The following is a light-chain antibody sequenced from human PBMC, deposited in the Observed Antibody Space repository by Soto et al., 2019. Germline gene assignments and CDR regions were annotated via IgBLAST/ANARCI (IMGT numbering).Light chain of an antibody. CDR2: GAS. V-gene: IGKV1-6*01. J-gene: IGKJ2*01. Sequence: AIQMTQSPSSLSASVGDRVTITCRASQDIRNELGWYQQKSGTAPKLLIYGASNLQSGVPSRFSGSGSGTGFTLTISSLQPEDFATYYCLQDYNYPRTFGQGPTWRS. CDR1: QDIRNE. CDR3: LQDYNYPRT.